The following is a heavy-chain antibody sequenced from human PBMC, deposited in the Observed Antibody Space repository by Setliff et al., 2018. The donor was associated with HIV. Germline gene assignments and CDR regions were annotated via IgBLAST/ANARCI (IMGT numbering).Heavy chain of an antibody. CDR3: ATAPGISYFDY. CDR2: IYYGGNT. Sequence: SETLSLTCTVSGGSINSSTYYWGWIRQPPGKGLECIGTIYYGGNTFYNPSLKSRVTISVDTSKNQLSLDLSSVTAADTAVYYCATAPGISYFDYWGQGALVTVSS. CDR1: GGSINSSTYY. J-gene: IGHJ4*02. V-gene: IGHV4-39*01. D-gene: IGHD6-13*01.